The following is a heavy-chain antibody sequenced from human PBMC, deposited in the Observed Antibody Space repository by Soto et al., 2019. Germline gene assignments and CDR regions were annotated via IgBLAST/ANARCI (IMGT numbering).Heavy chain of an antibody. V-gene: IGHV4-31*03. CDR2: LYYSGST. CDR3: ARDRPHYGSGSYTVESLDY. J-gene: IGHJ4*02. Sequence: QVQLQESGPGLVKPSQTLSLTCTVSGGSISSGGYYWSWIRQHPGKGLEWIGYLYYSGSTYYNPSPKSRVTISVDTSKNQFSLKLSSVTAADTAVYYCARDRPHYGSGSYTVESLDYWGQGTLVTVSS. D-gene: IGHD3-10*01. CDR1: GGSISSGGYY.